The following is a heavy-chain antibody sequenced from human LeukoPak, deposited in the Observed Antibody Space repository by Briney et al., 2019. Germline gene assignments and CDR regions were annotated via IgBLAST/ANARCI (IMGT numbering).Heavy chain of an antibody. CDR1: GFTFDDYA. D-gene: IGHD6-13*01. V-gene: IGHV3-9*01. CDR3: AKDIRAAAGGYYYYGMDV. Sequence: GGSLGLSCAASGFTFDDYAMHWVRQAPGKGLEWVSGISWNSGSIGYADSVKGRFTISRDNAKNSLYLQMNSLRAEDTALYYCAKDIRAAAGGYYYYGMDVWGQGTTVTVSS. J-gene: IGHJ6*02. CDR2: ISWNSGSI.